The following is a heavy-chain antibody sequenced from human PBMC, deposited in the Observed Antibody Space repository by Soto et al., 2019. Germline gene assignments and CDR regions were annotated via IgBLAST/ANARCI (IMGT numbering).Heavy chain of an antibody. CDR1: GYTLTELS. V-gene: IGHV1-24*01. D-gene: IGHD3-22*01. CDR2: FDPEDGET. J-gene: IGHJ4*02. CDR3: ATVSAHYYDSSGYPSAFDY. Sequence: ASVKVSCKVSGYTLTELSMHCVRHAPGKGLEWMGGFDPEDGETIYAQKFQGRVTMTEDTSTDPAYLELSSLRSEDTAVYSCATVSAHYYDSSGYPSAFDYWGQGTLVPVSS.